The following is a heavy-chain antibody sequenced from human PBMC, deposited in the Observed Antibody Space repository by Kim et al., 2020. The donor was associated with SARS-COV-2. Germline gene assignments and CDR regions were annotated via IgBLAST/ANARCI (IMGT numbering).Heavy chain of an antibody. D-gene: IGHD2-15*01. J-gene: IGHJ2*01. Sequence: GGSLRLSCAASGFTVSSNYMSWVRQAPGKGLEWVSVMYSGGTTYYADSVKGRFTISRDNSKNTLYLQMNSLRAEDTAVYYCARDPGGYGYFDLWGRGTLVTVSS. CDR3: ARDPGGYGYFDL. V-gene: IGHV3-53*01. CDR2: MYSGGTT. CDR1: GFTVSSNY.